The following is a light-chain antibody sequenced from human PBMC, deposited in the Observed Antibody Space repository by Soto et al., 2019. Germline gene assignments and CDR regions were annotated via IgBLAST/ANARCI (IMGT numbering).Light chain of an antibody. CDR3: QQYAGSPPRT. CDR2: GAS. J-gene: IGKJ1*01. V-gene: IGKV3-20*01. CDR1: QSVTSNY. Sequence: EIVLTQSPGTLSLPPGERATLSCRASQSVTSNYLAWYQQKPGQAPRLLIYGASSRATGIPDRFSGSGSGTDFTLTISRLEPEDFAVYYCQQYAGSPPRTFGQGTKVEIK.